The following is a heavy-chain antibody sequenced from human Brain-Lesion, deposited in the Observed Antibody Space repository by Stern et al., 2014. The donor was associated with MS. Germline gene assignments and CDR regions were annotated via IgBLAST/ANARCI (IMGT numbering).Heavy chain of an antibody. J-gene: IGHJ4*02. CDR2: IYYRGST. V-gene: IGHV4-39*01. CDR1: GGSISSSSYY. Sequence: VQLVESGPGLVKPSETLSLTCTVSGGSISSSSYYWGWIRQPPGKGLEWIGSIYYRGSTHYNPSLKSRVTISMDTSKNQFPPRLSSGTAADTAVYFCAKLWLGELPESPFDYWGQGTLVTVSS. D-gene: IGHD3-10*01. CDR3: AKLWLGELPESPFDY.